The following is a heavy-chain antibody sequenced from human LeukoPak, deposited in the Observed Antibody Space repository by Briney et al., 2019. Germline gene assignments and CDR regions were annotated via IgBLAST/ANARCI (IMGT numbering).Heavy chain of an antibody. V-gene: IGHV1-2*06. CDR1: GYTFIAYY. CDR2: ISPNSGGT. J-gene: IGHJ3*02. CDR3: ARYTGDLRIFDI. Sequence: ASVKVSCKASGYTFIAYYVHWVRQAPGQGLEWMGRISPNSGGTNYAQKFQGRVTMTRDTPISTAYMELSRLRSDDTAVYYCARYTGDLRIFDIWGQGTLVTVSS. D-gene: IGHD7-27*01.